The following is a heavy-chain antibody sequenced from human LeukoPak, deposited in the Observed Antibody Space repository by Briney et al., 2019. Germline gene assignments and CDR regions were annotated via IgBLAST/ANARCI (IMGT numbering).Heavy chain of an antibody. V-gene: IGHV3-21*01. CDR2: ISSSSSYK. CDR3: ARVRDTAMGQYYFDN. J-gene: IGHJ4*02. Sequence: SGGSLRLSCAASGFTFSSYAMSWVRQAPGKGLEWVSFISSSSSYKYYADSLKGRFTISRDNAKNSLYLQMNSLRGEDTAVYYCARVRDTAMGQYYFDNWGQGTLVTVSS. CDR1: GFTFSSYA. D-gene: IGHD5-18*01.